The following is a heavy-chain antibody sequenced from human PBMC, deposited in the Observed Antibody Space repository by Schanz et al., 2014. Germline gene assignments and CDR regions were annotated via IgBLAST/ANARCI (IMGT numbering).Heavy chain of an antibody. Sequence: QVQLVQSGAEVKKPGSSVKVSCTASGGTFSSYTISWIRQAPGQGLEWMGMINPSGGSTTYAQKFQGRVTMTRDTSTSTVYMELSSLRSEDTAVYYCARDRLECGAECYSVEVFEIWGQGTLVIVSS. CDR2: INPSGGST. CDR3: ARDRLECGAECYSVEVFEI. V-gene: IGHV1-46*01. CDR1: GGTFSSYT. D-gene: IGHD2-21*01. J-gene: IGHJ4*02.